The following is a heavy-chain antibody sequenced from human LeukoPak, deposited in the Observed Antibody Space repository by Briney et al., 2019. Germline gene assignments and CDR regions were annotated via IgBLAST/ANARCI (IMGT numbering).Heavy chain of an antibody. Sequence: ASVKVSCKASGYTFTSYAMHWVRQAPGQRLEWMGWINAGNGNTKYSQKFQGRVTITGDTSASTAYMELNSLRAEDTAVYYRAKAGETSGWVPDDYWGQGTLVTVSS. D-gene: IGHD4-17*01. CDR1: GYTFTSYA. CDR2: INAGNGNT. V-gene: IGHV1-3*01. CDR3: AKAGETSGWVPDDY. J-gene: IGHJ4*02.